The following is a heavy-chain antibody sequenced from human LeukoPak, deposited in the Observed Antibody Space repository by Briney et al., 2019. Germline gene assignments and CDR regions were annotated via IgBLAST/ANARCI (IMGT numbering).Heavy chain of an antibody. V-gene: IGHV3-7*01. CDR2: IKQDGSEK. CDR3: ARGTYYYDSSGYLPRI. D-gene: IGHD3-22*01. CDR1: GFTFSSYW. Sequence: GGSLRLSCAASGFTFSSYWVSWVRQAPGKGLEWVANIKQDGSEKYYVDSVKGRFTISRDNAKNSLYLQMNSLRAEDTAVYYCARGTYYYDSSGYLPRIWGQGTLVTVSS. J-gene: IGHJ4*02.